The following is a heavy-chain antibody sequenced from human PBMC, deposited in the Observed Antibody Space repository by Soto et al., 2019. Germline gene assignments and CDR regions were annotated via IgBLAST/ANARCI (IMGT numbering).Heavy chain of an antibody. D-gene: IGHD7-27*01. J-gene: IGHJ4*02. CDR2: MNADSGNT. V-gene: IGHV1-8*01. CDR1: GYTFTTFE. Sequence: QVQLVQSGAEVKKPGASVKVSCKASGYTFTTFEINWMRQAPGQGLEWLGWMNADSGNTGYAQKFQGRVTLTRSTSISTAYMQLNSLTSEVTAVYYRARNKRETGDFDYWGQGTLVTVSS. CDR3: ARNKRETGDFDY.